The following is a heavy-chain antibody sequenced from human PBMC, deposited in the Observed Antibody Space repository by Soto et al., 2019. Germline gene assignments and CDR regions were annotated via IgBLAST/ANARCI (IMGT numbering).Heavy chain of an antibody. CDR3: ARDLGILTGYSLYYYYGMDV. D-gene: IGHD3-9*01. CDR1: GDSVSSNSAA. J-gene: IGHJ6*02. V-gene: IGHV6-1*01. Sequence: QVQLQQSGPGLVKPSQTLSLTCAISGDSVSSNSAAWNWIRQSPSRGLEWLGRTYYRSKWYNDYEVSVKSRITINPATSKNQFSLQLNSVTPEDTAVYYCARDLGILTGYSLYYYYGMDVWGQGTTVTVSS. CDR2: TYYRSKWYN.